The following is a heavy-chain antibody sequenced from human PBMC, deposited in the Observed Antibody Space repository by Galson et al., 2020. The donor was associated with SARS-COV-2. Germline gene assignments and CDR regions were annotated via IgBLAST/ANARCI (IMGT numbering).Heavy chain of an antibody. CDR1: GFTFSSYA. V-gene: IGHV3-23*01. Sequence: GESLKISCAASGFTFSSYAMSWVRQAPGKGLEWVSAISGSGGSTYYADSVKGRFTISRDNSKNTLYLQMNSLRAEDTAVYYCAKDYYDSSGYYYEGLDYWGQGTLVTVSS. CDR3: AKDYYDSSGYYYEGLDY. CDR2: ISGSGGST. J-gene: IGHJ4*02. D-gene: IGHD3-22*01.